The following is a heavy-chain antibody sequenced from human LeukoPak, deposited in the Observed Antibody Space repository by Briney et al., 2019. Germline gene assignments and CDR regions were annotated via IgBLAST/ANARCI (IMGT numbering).Heavy chain of an antibody. CDR3: ARGVSPKGMGGRRFDY. V-gene: IGHV4-34*01. CDR1: GGSFSGYY. D-gene: IGHD1-26*01. J-gene: IGHJ4*02. CDR2: IRHSGRA. Sequence: SETLSLTCAVYGGSFSGYYWSWIRQPPGKGLEWIGEIRHSGRANYNPSLKSRVTISVDTSKNQFSLKLSSVTAADTAVYYCARGVSPKGMGGRRFDYWGQGTLVTVSS.